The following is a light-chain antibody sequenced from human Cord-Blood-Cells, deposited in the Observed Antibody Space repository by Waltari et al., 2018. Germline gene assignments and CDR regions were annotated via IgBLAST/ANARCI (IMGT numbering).Light chain of an antibody. Sequence: DIQMTQSPSSLSASVGDRVTITCRASQGISNYLAWYQQKPGKVHKLLIYAASTLQSVVPSRFSVSGSGTDFTLTISILHPEDVSTYYCQKYNSAPYTFGQGTELEI. CDR2: AAS. CDR3: QKYNSAPYT. CDR1: QGISNY. J-gene: IGKJ2*01. V-gene: IGKV1-27*01.